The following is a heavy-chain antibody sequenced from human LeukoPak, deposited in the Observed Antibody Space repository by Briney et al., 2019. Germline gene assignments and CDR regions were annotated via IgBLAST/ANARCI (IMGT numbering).Heavy chain of an antibody. D-gene: IGHD2-2*01. CDR3: AREPPRYCSSTSCYGVDY. Sequence: SETLSLTCTVSGGSISSYYWSWIRQPAGKGLEWIGRIYTSGSTNYNPSLKSRVTMSVDTSKNQFSLKLSSVTAADTAVYYCAREPPRYCSSTSCYGVDYWGQGTLVTVSS. CDR2: IYTSGST. J-gene: IGHJ4*02. CDR1: GGSISSYY. V-gene: IGHV4-4*07.